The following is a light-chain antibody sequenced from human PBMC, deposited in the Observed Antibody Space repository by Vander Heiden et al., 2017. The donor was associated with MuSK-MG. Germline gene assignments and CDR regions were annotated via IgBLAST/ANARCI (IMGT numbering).Light chain of an antibody. Sequence: DIQMTQSPSSLSASVGDRVTISCRASQSVDSYLNWYQQKPGKAPKLLIYAASTLQGGVPSRFSGSASGTDFTLSISSLQPEDFATYYCLQRDNPPTTFRGGIKVEI. CDR2: AAS. J-gene: IGKJ4*01. V-gene: IGKV1-39*01. CDR1: QSVDSY. CDR3: LQRDNPPTT.